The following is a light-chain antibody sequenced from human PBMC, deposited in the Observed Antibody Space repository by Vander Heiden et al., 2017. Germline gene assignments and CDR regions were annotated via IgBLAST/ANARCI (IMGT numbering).Light chain of an antibody. V-gene: IGLV2-14*01. J-gene: IGLJ2*01. CDR3: SSDITSSTPVI. CDR2: EVT. Sequence: QSALTQPASVSGSPGQSITISCTGSTSDVGGYNYVSWYQQHPGKAPKLMIYEVTNRPSGVSNRFSGSKSGNTASLTISGLQAEDEAHYYCSSDITSSTPVIFGGGTKLTVL. CDR1: TSDVGGYNY.